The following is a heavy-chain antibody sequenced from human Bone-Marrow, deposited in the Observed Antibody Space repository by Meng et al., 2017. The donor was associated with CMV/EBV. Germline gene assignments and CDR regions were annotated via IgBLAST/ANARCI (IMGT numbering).Heavy chain of an antibody. D-gene: IGHD3-3*01. CDR3: ARAPVAYYDFWSGSFTDYYYGMDV. CDR1: AFTVSSNY. Sequence: GESLKISCAASAFTVSSNYMSWVRQAPGKGLEWVSVIYSGGSTYYADSVKGRFTISRDNSKNTLYLQMNSLRAEDTAVYYCARAPVAYYDFWSGSFTDYYYGMDVWGQGTTVTVSS. CDR2: IYSGGST. J-gene: IGHJ6*02. V-gene: IGHV3-66*02.